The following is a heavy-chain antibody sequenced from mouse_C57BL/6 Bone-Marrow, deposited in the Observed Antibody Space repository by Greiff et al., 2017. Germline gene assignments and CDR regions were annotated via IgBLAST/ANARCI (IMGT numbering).Heavy chain of an antibody. V-gene: IGHV1-19*01. CDR1: GYTFTDYY. Sequence: VQLQPSGPVLVKPGASVKMSCKASGYTFTDYYMNWVKQSHGKSLEWIGVINPYNGGTSYNQKFKGKATLNVDKSSSTDYMELNSLTSEDSAVYYCARSIEMDYWGKGTSVTVSS. J-gene: IGHJ4*01. CDR2: INPYNGGT. CDR3: ARSIEMDY.